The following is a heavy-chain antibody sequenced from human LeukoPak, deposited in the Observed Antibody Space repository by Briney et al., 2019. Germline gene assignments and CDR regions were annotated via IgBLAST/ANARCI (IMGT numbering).Heavy chain of an antibody. Sequence: ASVKVSCKASGYTFTDYYLHWVRQAPGHGLEWMGWINPKTGVTKYAQNFQGRVTMTRDTAISTAYMEVSRLRSDDTAVFYCARDLAMYSPDLDYWGQGTLVTVSS. D-gene: IGHD1-26*01. CDR1: GYTFTDYY. CDR2: INPKTGVT. J-gene: IGHJ4*02. CDR3: ARDLAMYSPDLDY. V-gene: IGHV1-2*02.